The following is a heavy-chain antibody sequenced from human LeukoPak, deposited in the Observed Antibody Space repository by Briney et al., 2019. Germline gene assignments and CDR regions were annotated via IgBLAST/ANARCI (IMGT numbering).Heavy chain of an antibody. J-gene: IGHJ1*01. D-gene: IGHD6-25*01. Sequence: GGSLRLSCAASGFTFSSYWMSWVRQAPGKGLEWVAVISYDGSNKYYADSVKGRFTISRDNSKNTLYLQMNSLRAEDTAVYYCARDPSMAADLNTSFQHWGQGTLVTVSS. V-gene: IGHV3-30-3*01. CDR2: ISYDGSNK. CDR1: GFTFSSYW. CDR3: ARDPSMAADLNTSFQH.